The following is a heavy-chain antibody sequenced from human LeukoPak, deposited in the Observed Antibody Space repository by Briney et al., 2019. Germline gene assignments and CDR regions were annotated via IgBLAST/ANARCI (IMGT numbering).Heavy chain of an antibody. Sequence: ASVKVSFKASGYTFTSYGISWVRQAPGQELEWMGWINAYNGSTNYAQKLQGRVTMTTDTSTSTAYMELRSLRSDDTAVYYCARDPIGLRFNTLVTAEDAFDMWGQGTMVTVSS. J-gene: IGHJ3*02. CDR3: ARDPIGLRFNTLVTAEDAFDM. CDR1: GYTFTSYG. D-gene: IGHD2-21*02. V-gene: IGHV1-18*01. CDR2: INAYNGST.